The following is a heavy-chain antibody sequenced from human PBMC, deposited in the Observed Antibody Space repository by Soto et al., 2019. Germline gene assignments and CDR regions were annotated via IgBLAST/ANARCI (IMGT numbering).Heavy chain of an antibody. J-gene: IGHJ4*02. D-gene: IGHD3-10*01. V-gene: IGHV3-23*01. CDR1: GFSFRTYA. CDR2: ISGSGSFT. Sequence: GVSLRLSCAASGFSFRTYAMNWVRQSPGKGLEWISAISGSGSFTHYADSVRGRFTISRDNSQNQLYLQMNNLRGDDTAMYYCAKITTGSGRSKFNYWGQRIQVIVSS. CDR3: AKITTGSGRSKFNY.